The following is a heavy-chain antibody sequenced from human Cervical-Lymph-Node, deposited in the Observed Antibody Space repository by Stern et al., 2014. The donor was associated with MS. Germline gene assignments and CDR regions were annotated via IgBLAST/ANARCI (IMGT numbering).Heavy chain of an antibody. Sequence: QLQLQESGSGLVKPSQTLSLTCAVSGGSISSGGYSWSWMRQPPGKGLEWIGNIYHSGRTYENPSLQSRVTTSVHRSKNQFSLKLSSVTAADTAVYYCARSSTVTPNAFDIWGQGTMVTVSS. V-gene: IGHV4-30-2*01. J-gene: IGHJ3*02. CDR3: ARSSTVTPNAFDI. CDR2: IYHSGRT. CDR1: GGSISSGGYS. D-gene: IGHD4-17*01.